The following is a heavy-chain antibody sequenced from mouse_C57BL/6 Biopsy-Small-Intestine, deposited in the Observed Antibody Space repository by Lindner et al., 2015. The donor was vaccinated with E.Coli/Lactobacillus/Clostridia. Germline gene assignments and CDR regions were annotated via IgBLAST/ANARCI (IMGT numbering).Heavy chain of an antibody. CDR2: IYPGDGDT. Sequence: VQLQESGPELVKPGASVKISCKASGYAFSSSWMNWVKQRPGKGLEWIGRIYPGDGDTNYNGKFKGKATLTADKSSSTAYMELSSLTSEDSAVYYCARSALVYFSNAMDYWGQGTSVTVSS. CDR3: ARSALVYFSNAMDY. V-gene: IGHV1-82*01. D-gene: IGHD2-5*01. CDR1: GYAFSSSW. J-gene: IGHJ4*01.